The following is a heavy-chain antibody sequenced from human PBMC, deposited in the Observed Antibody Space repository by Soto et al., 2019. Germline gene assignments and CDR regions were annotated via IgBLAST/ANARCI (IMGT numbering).Heavy chain of an antibody. J-gene: IGHJ4*02. D-gene: IGHD6-19*01. CDR1: GGSITSSSYY. CDR3: ARRGSRLSVAVAAFDY. Sequence: SETLSLTCTVSGGSITSSSYYWGWIRQPPGKGLEWIGNIYYSGSTYYNPSLKSRVTISVDTSKNHFSLKLTSVTAADTAVYFCARRGSRLSVAVAAFDYWSQGTLVTVSS. V-gene: IGHV4-39*02. CDR2: IYYSGST.